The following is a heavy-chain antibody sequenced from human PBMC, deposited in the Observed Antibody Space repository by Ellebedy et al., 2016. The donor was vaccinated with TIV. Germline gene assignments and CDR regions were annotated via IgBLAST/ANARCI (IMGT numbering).Heavy chain of an antibody. D-gene: IGHD3-22*01. J-gene: IGHJ4*02. Sequence: MPSETLSLTCTVSGGSISNSDYYWSWIRQPPGKGLEWIAYMYYSGSTYYNPSLRSRVTISIDTSKNQFSLKLSSVTATDTAVYYCARVRGPGGSGYHFDYWGQGTLVTVSS. CDR3: ARVRGPGGSGYHFDY. V-gene: IGHV4-30-4*01. CDR2: MYYSGST. CDR1: GGSISNSDYY.